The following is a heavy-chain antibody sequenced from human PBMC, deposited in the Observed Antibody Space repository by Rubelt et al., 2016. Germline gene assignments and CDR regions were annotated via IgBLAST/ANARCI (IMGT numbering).Heavy chain of an antibody. CDR3: ARTRTTVTTRYFDY. D-gene: IGHD4-11*01. CDR1: GGSFSGYY. V-gene: IGHV4-34*01. Sequence: QVQLQQWGAGLLKPSETLSLTCAVYGGSFSGYYWSWIRQPPGKGLEWIGEINHSGSTNYNPSLKSRFTISVDTSKNQFSLKLSSVTAADTAVYYCARTRTTVTTRYFDYWGQGTLVTVSS. J-gene: IGHJ4*02. CDR2: INHSGST.